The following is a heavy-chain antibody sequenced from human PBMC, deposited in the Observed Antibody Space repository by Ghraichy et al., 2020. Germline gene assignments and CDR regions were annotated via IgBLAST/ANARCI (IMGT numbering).Heavy chain of an antibody. D-gene: IGHD6-19*01. V-gene: IGHV3-23*01. CDR1: GFTFSSYG. J-gene: IGHJ6*02. CDR3: AKAMAVSGTKYYYYYGMDV. Sequence: LTCAASGFTFSSYGMSWVRQAPGKGLEWVSTISGSGGSTYYADSVEGRFTISRDYSKNTLYLQMNSLRAEDTAVYYCAKAMAVSGTKYYYYYGMDVWGQGTTVTVSS. CDR2: ISGSGGST.